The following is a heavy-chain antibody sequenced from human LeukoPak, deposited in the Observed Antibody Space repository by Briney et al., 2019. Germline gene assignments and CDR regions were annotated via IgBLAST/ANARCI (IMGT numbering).Heavy chain of an antibody. J-gene: IGHJ4*02. Sequence: GGSPRLSCAASGFTFSSYSMNWVRQAPGKGLEWVSYISSSSSTIYYADSMKGRFTISRDNAKNSLYLQMNSLRAEDTAVYYCARDLDYWGQGTLVTVSS. V-gene: IGHV3-48*01. CDR3: ARDLDY. CDR1: GFTFSSYS. CDR2: ISSSSSTI.